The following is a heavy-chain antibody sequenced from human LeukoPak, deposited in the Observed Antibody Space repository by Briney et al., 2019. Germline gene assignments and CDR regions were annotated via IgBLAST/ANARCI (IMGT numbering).Heavy chain of an antibody. D-gene: IGHD2-21*02. V-gene: IGHV4-39*01. Sequence: KPSETLSLTCSVSGGSISSSRDYWGWVRQPPGKGLEWIGNIYYSGRTYYNPSLQGRVAVSVDTSKNQFSLSLSSVTAADTAVYFCARHEGCGDNCFYGGDVWGQGTTVTVSS. CDR3: ARHEGCGDNCFYGGDV. CDR1: GGSISSSRDY. CDR2: IYYSGRT. J-gene: IGHJ6*02.